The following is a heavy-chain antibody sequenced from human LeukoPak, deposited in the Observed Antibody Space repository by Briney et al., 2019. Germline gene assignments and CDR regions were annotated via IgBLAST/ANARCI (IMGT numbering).Heavy chain of an antibody. CDR2: IRSTVYGGTT. CDR3: TRMLPTFNS. CDR1: GFTFSDYP. V-gene: IGHV3-49*04. J-gene: IGHJ4*02. Sequence: GGSLRLSGSASGFTFSDYPMSWVRQAPGKGLEWISFIRSTVYGGTTEYAASVKGRFTISRDDSKSIVYLQMNSLKTEDTAIYYCTRMLPTFNSWGQGTLVTVSS. D-gene: IGHD2-15*01.